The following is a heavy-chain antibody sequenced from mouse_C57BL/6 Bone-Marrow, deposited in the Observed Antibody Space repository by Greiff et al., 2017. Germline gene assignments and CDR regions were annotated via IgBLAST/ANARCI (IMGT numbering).Heavy chain of an antibody. CDR3: AKEVYYGSSYDWYFDV. CDR1: GYTFTSYW. J-gene: IGHJ1*03. D-gene: IGHD1-1*01. Sequence: QVQLQQPGAELVMPGASVKLSCKASGYTFTSYWMHWVTQRPGQGLEWIGEIDPSDSYTNYNQKFKGKSTLTVDKSSSTAYMQLSSLTSEDSAVYYCAKEVYYGSSYDWYFDVWGTGTTVTVSS. CDR2: IDPSDSYT. V-gene: IGHV1-69*01.